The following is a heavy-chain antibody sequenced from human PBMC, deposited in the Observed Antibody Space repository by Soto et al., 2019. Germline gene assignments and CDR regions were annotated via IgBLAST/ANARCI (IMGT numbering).Heavy chain of an antibody. CDR2: IYYSGST. Sequence: PSETLSLTWTVSGGSISSYNWCWIGQRPGKGLEWIGYIYYSGSTNYNPSLRRRVTISVDTSQNQFSLKLSSVTAADTAVYYCASTIKDYYDSSGYYLPFGFDYWGQGTLVTVSS. CDR1: GGSISSYN. J-gene: IGHJ4*02. CDR3: ASTIKDYYDSSGYYLPFGFDY. D-gene: IGHD3-22*01. V-gene: IGHV4-59*01.